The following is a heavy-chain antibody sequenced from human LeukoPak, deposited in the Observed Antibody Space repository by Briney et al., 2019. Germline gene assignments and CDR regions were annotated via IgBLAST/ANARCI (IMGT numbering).Heavy chain of an antibody. Sequence: KPSETLSLTCTVSGYSISSGYYWGWIRQPPGEGLEWIGSIYHSGSTYYNPSLKSRVTISVDTSKNQFSLKLSSVTAADTAVYYCARDFPGYCSSTSCYSWGQGTLVTVSS. D-gene: IGHD2-2*02. CDR2: IYHSGST. CDR3: ARDFPGYCSSTSCYS. V-gene: IGHV4-38-2*02. CDR1: GYSISSGYY. J-gene: IGHJ4*02.